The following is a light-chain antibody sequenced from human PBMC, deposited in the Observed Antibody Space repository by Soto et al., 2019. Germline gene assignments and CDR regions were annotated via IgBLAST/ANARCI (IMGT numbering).Light chain of an antibody. J-gene: IGLJ1*01. CDR3: CSYAGSYSFHV. CDR1: SSDVGGYNY. Sequence: QSALTQPRSVSGSPGQSVTISCTGTSSDVGGYNYVSWYQQHPGKAPKLMIYDVTKRPSGVPDRFSGSKSGNPASLTISGLQAEDEADYNCCSYAGSYSFHVFGTGTKVTVL. CDR2: DVT. V-gene: IGLV2-11*01.